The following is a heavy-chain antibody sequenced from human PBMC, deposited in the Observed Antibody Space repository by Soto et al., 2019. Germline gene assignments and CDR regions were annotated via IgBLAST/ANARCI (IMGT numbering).Heavy chain of an antibody. CDR2: ISSHNRNT. Sequence: QVRLVQSGAEVKKPGASVKVSCKASGYTFANYGISWVRQAPGQGLEWMGWISSHNRNTNYAQNFQGRVTMTMDTSTSTAYMELRSLTSDDKAMYYCARDRSNHDYWGQGTLVTVS. V-gene: IGHV1-18*04. J-gene: IGHJ4*02. CDR3: ARDRSNHDY. CDR1: GYTFANYG.